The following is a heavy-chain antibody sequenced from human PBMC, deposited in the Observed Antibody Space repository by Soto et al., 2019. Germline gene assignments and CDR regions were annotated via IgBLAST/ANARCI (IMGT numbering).Heavy chain of an antibody. Sequence: SESLSLTCTVSVGSFSSGEYYGRWIPQPPGKGLEWIGYFCYSGRLNYNPSLRSRVTISPDTSKNQFSLKLSSVTAADTAVYYCARDPGYDSSGYFVDYWGQGIMVTVSS. J-gene: IGHJ4*02. CDR3: ARDPGYDSSGYFVDY. CDR2: FCYSGRL. D-gene: IGHD3-22*01. V-gene: IGHV4-61*08. CDR1: VGSFSSGEYY.